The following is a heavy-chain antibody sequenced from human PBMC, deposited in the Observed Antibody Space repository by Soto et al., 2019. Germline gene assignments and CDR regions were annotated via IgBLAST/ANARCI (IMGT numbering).Heavy chain of an antibody. CDR2: HNGYNGQT. Sequence: GASVKVSCKASENTFSTYLVHWVRQVHGQGLEWMGWHNGYNGQTEYSQKFQGRVTITRDTSAKTAYLELRSLTSEDTAVYYCAGPHDRAGLGTWGQGXLVTVSS. D-gene: IGHD1-1*01. CDR1: ENTFSTYL. CDR3: AGPHDRAGLGT. V-gene: IGHV1-3*01. J-gene: IGHJ5*02.